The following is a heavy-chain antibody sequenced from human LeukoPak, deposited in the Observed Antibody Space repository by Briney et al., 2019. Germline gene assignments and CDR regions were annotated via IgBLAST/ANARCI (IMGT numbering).Heavy chain of an antibody. D-gene: IGHD3-9*01. J-gene: IGHJ4*02. CDR3: ARFVLRYFDWLPNFDY. V-gene: IGHV1-18*01. CDR2: ISAYNGNT. Sequence: ASVKVSCKASGYTFTSYGISWVRQAPGQGLEWTGWISAYNGNTNYAQKLQGRVTMTTDTSTSTAYMELRSLRSDDTAVYYCARFVLRYFDWLPNFDYWGQGTLVTVSS. CDR1: GYTFTSYG.